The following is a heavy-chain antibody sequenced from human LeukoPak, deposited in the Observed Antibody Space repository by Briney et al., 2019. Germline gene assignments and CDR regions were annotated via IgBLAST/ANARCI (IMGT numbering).Heavy chain of an antibody. CDR2: IRSKAYGGTT. CDR1: GFTFSGSA. D-gene: IGHD2-15*01. Sequence: GGSLRLSCAASGFTFSGSAMHWVRQASGKGLEWVGFIRSKAYGGTTEYAASVKGRFTISRDDSKSIAYLQMNSLKTEDTAVYYCTGELGYPFDYWGQGTLVTVSS. J-gene: IGHJ4*02. V-gene: IGHV3-49*04. CDR3: TGELGYPFDY.